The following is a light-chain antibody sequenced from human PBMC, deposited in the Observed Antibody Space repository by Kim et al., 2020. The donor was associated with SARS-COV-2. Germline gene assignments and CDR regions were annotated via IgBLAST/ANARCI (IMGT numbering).Light chain of an antibody. CDR1: SSDVGAHDY. J-gene: IGLJ3*02. CDR2: DVT. V-gene: IGLV2-14*03. Sequence: QSALTQPGSVSGSPGQSITISCTGTSSDVGAHDYVASYQQHPNKPPQLMIYDVTKRPSGVSTRFSGSKSGNTASLTISGLQAEDEADYYCCSYTTSTTWVFGGGTQLTVL. CDR3: CSYTTSTTWV.